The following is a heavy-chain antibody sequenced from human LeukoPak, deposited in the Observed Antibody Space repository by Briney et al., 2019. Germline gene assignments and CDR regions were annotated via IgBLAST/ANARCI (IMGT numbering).Heavy chain of an antibody. J-gene: IGHJ4*02. CDR1: GDSISSFY. Sequence: SETQSLTCTVSGDSISSFYWSWIRQPAGKGLEWIGRIYSSGSTNYNPSLRSRVTMSVDRSKNQFSLQMTSVTAADTAVYYCARMSSTWQFLDYWGQGTLVTVSS. CDR3: ARMSSTWQFLDY. V-gene: IGHV4-4*07. CDR2: IYSSGST. D-gene: IGHD6-13*01.